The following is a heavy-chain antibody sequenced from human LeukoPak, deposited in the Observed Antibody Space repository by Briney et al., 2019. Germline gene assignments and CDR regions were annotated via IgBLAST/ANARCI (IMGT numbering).Heavy chain of an antibody. D-gene: IGHD6-19*01. J-gene: IGHJ4*02. CDR2: IKQDGSEK. CDR3: ARDYGWLQFDF. V-gene: IGHV3-7*01. CDR1: GFTFSNYW. Sequence: PGGSLRLPCAASGFTFSNYWMNWVRQAPGKGLEWVAIIKQDGSEKRYVDSEKGRFTISRDNAKNSLFLQMNSLRADDTAVYYCARDYGWLQFDFWGQGTLVAVSS.